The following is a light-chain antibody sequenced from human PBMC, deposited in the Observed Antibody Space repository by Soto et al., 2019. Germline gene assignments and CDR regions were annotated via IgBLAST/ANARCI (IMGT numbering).Light chain of an antibody. CDR2: AAS. CDR3: QQTYDGPLT. CDR1: QRVTNY. Sequence: DIQMTQFPSSLSASVGDRVTITCRTSQRVTNYLNWYQQKPGKAPNLLISAASTLQSGVPSRFSGSGTGTDFTLTISSLQPEDFATYYCQQTYDGPLTFGGGTKVEIK. V-gene: IGKV1-39*01. J-gene: IGKJ4*01.